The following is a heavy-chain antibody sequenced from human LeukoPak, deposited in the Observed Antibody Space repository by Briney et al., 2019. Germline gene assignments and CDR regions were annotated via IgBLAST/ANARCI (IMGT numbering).Heavy chain of an antibody. D-gene: IGHD4/OR15-4a*01. J-gene: IGHJ6*03. V-gene: IGHV4-4*07. CDR2: IYTSGST. Sequence: PSETLSLTCTVSGGSLSSYYWSWIRQPARKGLEWIGRIYTSGSTNYNPSLKSRVTMSVDTSKNQFSLKLSSVTAADTAVYYCARDGPMVYYYYDMDVWGKGTTVTVSS. CDR3: ARDGPMVYYYYDMDV. CDR1: GGSLSSYY.